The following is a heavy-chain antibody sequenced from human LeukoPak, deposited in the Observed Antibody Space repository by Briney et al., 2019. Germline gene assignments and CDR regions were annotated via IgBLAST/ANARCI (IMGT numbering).Heavy chain of an antibody. Sequence: TGGSLRLSCAASGFTFSDYYMSWIRQAPGKGLEWVANIKQDGSEKYYVDSVKGRFTISRDNAKNSLYLQMNSLRAEDTAVYYCARGGFSGYCSSTSCYDYYYMDVWGKGTTVTVSS. CDR1: GFTFSDYY. V-gene: IGHV3-7*01. J-gene: IGHJ6*03. D-gene: IGHD2-2*01. CDR2: IKQDGSEK. CDR3: ARGGFSGYCSSTSCYDYYYMDV.